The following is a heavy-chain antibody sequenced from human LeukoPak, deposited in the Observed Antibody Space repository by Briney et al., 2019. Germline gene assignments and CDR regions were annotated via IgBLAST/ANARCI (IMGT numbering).Heavy chain of an antibody. CDR1: GGTISSYY. J-gene: IGHJ4*02. D-gene: IGHD3-3*01. CDR3: AKCHYYDFWGGYSAYYFDY. Sequence: SETLSLTCTVSGGTISSYYWSWIRQPPGKGLEWIGYIYYSGSTNYNPSLKSRVTISVDTSKNQFSLKLSSVTAADTAVYYCAKCHYYDFWGGYSAYYFDYWGQGTLVTVPS. V-gene: IGHV4-59*01. CDR2: IYYSGST.